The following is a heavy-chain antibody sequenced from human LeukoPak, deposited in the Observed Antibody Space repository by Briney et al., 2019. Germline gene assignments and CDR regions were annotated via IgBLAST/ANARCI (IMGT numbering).Heavy chain of an antibody. CDR2: VYPGDSDT. CDR1: GYSFTNYW. J-gene: IGHJ4*02. D-gene: IGHD3-10*01. Sequence: GESLKISCKGSGYSFTNYWIGWVRQMPGKGLEWMGIVYPGDSDTRYSPSFQGQVTMSVDKSNSTAYLQWSSLKASDTAMYYCARRDSSEEVVDYWGQGTLVTVSS. V-gene: IGHV5-51*01. CDR3: ARRDSSEEVVDY.